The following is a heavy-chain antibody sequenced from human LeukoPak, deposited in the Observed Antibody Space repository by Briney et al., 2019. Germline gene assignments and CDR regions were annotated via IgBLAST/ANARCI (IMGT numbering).Heavy chain of an antibody. Sequence: PGGSLRLSCAASGFTFSSYAMSWVRQAPGKGLEWVSAISGSGGSTYYADSVKGRFTISRDNAKNTLYLHMNSLKGEDTATYFCTREADPAFSASSSPDFWGQGTPVTVS. V-gene: IGHV3-23*01. CDR1: GFTFSSYA. D-gene: IGHD6-6*01. CDR3: TREADPAFSASSSPDF. CDR2: ISGSGGST. J-gene: IGHJ4*02.